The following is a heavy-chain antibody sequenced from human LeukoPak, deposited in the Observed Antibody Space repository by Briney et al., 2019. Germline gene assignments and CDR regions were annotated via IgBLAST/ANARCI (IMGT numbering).Heavy chain of an antibody. D-gene: IGHD3-9*01. CDR3: ARDPLTFYFDC. V-gene: IGHV4-59*01. CDR2: IYYTGST. J-gene: IGHJ4*02. CDR1: GGFITNYY. Sequence: SETLSLTCTVSGGFITNYYWSWIRQPPGKGLELIGYIYYTGSTNYNPSLRSRVAMSVDTSKNQLSLKLNSVTAADTAVYYCARDPLTFYFDCCGQGILVTVSS.